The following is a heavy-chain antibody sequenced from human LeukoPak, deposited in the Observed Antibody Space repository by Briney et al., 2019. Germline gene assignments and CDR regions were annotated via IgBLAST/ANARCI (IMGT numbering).Heavy chain of an antibody. Sequence: PGGSLRLSCAASGFTFSSYGMNWVRQAPGKGLEWVALISYDGSSKYYADSVKGRFTISRDSSKDTLYLQMNSLRVEDTAVYYCARVKASGCDYWGQGTLVTVSS. CDR2: ISYDGSSK. J-gene: IGHJ4*02. V-gene: IGHV3-30*03. D-gene: IGHD3-10*01. CDR3: ARVKASGCDY. CDR1: GFTFSSYG.